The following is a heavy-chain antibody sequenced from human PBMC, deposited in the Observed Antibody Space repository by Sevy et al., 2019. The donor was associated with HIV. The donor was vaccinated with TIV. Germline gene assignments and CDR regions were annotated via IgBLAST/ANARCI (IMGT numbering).Heavy chain of an antibody. CDR3: AKDVRYDSSGYFDY. D-gene: IGHD3-22*01. Sequence: GGSLRLSCTASGFTFGSYGMSWVRQAPGKGLDYVAVISSDGSDKYYADSVKGRFTISRDNSKNTLFLQMNSLRADDTAVYYCAKDVRYDSSGYFDYWGQGILVTVSS. CDR1: GFTFGSYG. CDR2: ISSDGSDK. V-gene: IGHV3-30*18. J-gene: IGHJ4*02.